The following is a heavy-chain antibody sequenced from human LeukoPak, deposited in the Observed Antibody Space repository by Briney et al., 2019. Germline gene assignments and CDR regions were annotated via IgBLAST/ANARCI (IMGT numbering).Heavy chain of an antibody. J-gene: IGHJ4*02. CDR2: IKPDGSEK. D-gene: IGHD4-17*01. CDR1: GFTFSTYW. V-gene: IGHV3-7*03. Sequence: TGGSLRLSCAASGFTFSTYWMTWVRQAPGKGLEWIANIKPDGSEKYYVVSVKGRFTISRENAKNSLYLQLNSLRAEDTAMYYCARDDYGDYFFDFWGQGTLVTVSS. CDR3: ARDDYGDYFFDF.